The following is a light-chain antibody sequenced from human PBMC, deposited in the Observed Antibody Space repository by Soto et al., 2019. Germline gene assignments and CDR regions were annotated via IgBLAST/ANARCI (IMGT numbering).Light chain of an antibody. CDR2: DAS. CDR1: QSVGSS. CDR3: QQRSSWPPEVT. Sequence: EIVLTQSPDTLYLSPGERATLSCRASQSVGSSLAWYQQRPGQAPRLLIYDASNRATRIPARLSGSGSRPDFTHTISSLEPEDVAVGYCQQRSSWPPEVTFGPGTKVDI. V-gene: IGKV3-11*01. J-gene: IGKJ3*01.